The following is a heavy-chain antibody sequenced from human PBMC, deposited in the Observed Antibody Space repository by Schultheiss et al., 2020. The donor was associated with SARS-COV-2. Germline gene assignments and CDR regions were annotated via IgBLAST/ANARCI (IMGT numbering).Heavy chain of an antibody. Sequence: ASVKVSCKASGYTFTSYGISWVRQAPGQGLEWMGWISAYNGNTNYAQKLQGRVTMTTDTSTSTDYMELRSLRSDDTAVYYCARVDGKEVPYYYYYGMDVWGQGTTVTVSS. V-gene: IGHV1-18*04. D-gene: IGHD2-2*01. CDR2: ISAYNGNT. CDR3: ARVDGKEVPYYYYYGMDV. J-gene: IGHJ6*02. CDR1: GYTFTSYG.